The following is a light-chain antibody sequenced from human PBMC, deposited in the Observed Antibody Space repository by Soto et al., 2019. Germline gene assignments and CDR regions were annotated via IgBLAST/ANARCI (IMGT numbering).Light chain of an antibody. Sequence: IVLTQSTGTLSLSPGERATLSCRASQSVSSSYLAWYQKKPGQAPRLLIYDASNRATGIPARFSGSGSGTDFTLTIRSLETEDFAFYYCQQRSNWPSITFVQGTRLEIK. CDR1: QSVSSSY. J-gene: IGKJ5*01. CDR2: DAS. V-gene: IGKV3-11*01. CDR3: QQRSNWPSIT.